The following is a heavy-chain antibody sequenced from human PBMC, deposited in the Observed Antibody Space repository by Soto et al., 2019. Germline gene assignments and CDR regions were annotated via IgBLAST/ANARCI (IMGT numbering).Heavy chain of an antibody. J-gene: IGHJ4*02. CDR2: IDPDGSST. D-gene: IGHD1-1*01. CDR3: ATLASIQLERYDY. Sequence: GGSLRLSCAASGFTFSTYWMHWVRQAPGKWLVWVSRIDPDGSSTTYADSVKGRFTISRDNADNTLYLQMKSLRAEDTAVYYCATLASIQLERYDYWGQGXLVTVYS. CDR1: GFTFSTYW. V-gene: IGHV3-74*01.